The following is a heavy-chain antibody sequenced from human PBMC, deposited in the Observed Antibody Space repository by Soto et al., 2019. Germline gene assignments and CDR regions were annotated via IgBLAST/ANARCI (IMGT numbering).Heavy chain of an antibody. CDR3: ARVQSKIAARPNDAFDI. CDR1: GYTFTSYA. D-gene: IGHD6-6*01. Sequence: ASVKVSCKASGYTFTSYAMHWVRQAPGQRLEWMGWINAGNGNTKYSQKFQGRVTITRDTSASTAYMELSSLRSEDTAVYYCARVQSKIAARPNDAFDIWGQGTMVTASS. V-gene: IGHV1-3*01. CDR2: INAGNGNT. J-gene: IGHJ3*02.